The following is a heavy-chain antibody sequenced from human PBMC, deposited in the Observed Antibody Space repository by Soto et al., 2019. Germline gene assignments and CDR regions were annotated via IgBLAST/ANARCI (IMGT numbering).Heavy chain of an antibody. CDR2: IYYSGST. CDR1: GGSISSSSYY. D-gene: IGHD3-22*01. CDR3: ARQTKDYYDTSGYYLD. V-gene: IGHV4-39*01. Sequence: SETLSLTCTVSGGSISSSSYYWAWIRQPPGKGLEWIGSIYYSGSTFYNPSLRGRVTISVDTSKNQFSLRLSSVTAADTAVYYCARQTKDYYDTSGYYLDWGQGTLVTSPQ. J-gene: IGHJ4*02.